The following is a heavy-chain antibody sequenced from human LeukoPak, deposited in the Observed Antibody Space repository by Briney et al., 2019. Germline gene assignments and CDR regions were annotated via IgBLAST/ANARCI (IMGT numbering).Heavy chain of an antibody. D-gene: IGHD2-2*02. Sequence: SQTLSLTCTVSGGSISSGDYYWSWIRQPPGKGLEWIGYIYYSGSTYYNPSLKSRVTISVDTSKNQFSLKLSYVTATDTAVYSCARGWGVGYCSSTSCYIVWDYWGQGTLVTVSS. V-gene: IGHV4-30-4*08. CDR3: ARGWGVGYCSSTSCYIVWDY. CDR2: IYYSGST. J-gene: IGHJ4*02. CDR1: GGSISSGDYY.